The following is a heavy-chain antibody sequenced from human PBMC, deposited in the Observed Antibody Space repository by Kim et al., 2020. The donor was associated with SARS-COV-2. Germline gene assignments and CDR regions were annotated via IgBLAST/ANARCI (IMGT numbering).Heavy chain of an antibody. CDR2: IRSDGNDK. Sequence: GGSLRLSCAASGFTFNTYWMNWVRQTPSKGLEWVASIRSDGNDKGYVDSVKGRFTISRDNAKSSLYLQMNSLRADDTAMYYCASAGGATWGQGTLVTVSS. J-gene: IGHJ5*02. CDR3: ASAGGAT. V-gene: IGHV3-7*01. CDR1: GFTFNTYW. D-gene: IGHD3-10*01.